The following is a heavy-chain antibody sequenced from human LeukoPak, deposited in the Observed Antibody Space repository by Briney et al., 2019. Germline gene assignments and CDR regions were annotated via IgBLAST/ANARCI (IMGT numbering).Heavy chain of an antibody. V-gene: IGHV4-39*01. CDR1: GGTISSPTYY. D-gene: IGHD3-16*02. J-gene: IGHJ4*02. CDR3: ARLGGYHDPPDY. Sequence: SETLSLTCTVSGGTISSPTYYWAWIRQPPGQELAWIKTIHYSGSTYDNPSLKSRFNMSVDTSKNQFFLKLSSVTAADTAVYYCARLGGYHDPPDYWGQGTLVTVSS. CDR2: IHYSGST.